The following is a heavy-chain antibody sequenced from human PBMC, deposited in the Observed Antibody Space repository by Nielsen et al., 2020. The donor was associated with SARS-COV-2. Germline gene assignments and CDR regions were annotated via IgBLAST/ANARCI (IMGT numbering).Heavy chain of an antibody. CDR2: IYFSGRT. CDR1: GGSISSGGYY. CDR3: ARESSGYDHYNYGMGV. J-gene: IGHJ6*02. D-gene: IGHD5-12*01. Sequence: LRLSCTVSGGSISSGGYYWSWIRHHPGKGLEWIGYIYFSGRTCYNPSLKSRVTISVDTSKNQFSLSLRSVTAADTAVYYCARESSGYDHYNYGMGVWDQGTTVTVSS. V-gene: IGHV4-31*03.